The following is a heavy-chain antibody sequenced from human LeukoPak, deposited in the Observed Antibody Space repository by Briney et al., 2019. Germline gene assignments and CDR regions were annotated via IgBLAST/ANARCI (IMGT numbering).Heavy chain of an antibody. CDR3: AARSGDLP. J-gene: IGHJ4*02. D-gene: IGHD4-17*01. CDR1: GFTFSNYG. Sequence: ERSLRLSCTAPGFTFSNYGMHWVRQAPGKGLEGVAVISYDGSNQYYADSVKGRFTISRDNSKNTLYLQMNSLRAEDTAVYYCAARSGDLPWGQGTLVTVSS. V-gene: IGHV3-30*03. CDR2: ISYDGSNQ.